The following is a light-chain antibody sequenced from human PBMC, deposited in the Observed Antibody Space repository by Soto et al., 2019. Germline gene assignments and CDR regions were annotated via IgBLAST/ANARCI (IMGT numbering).Light chain of an antibody. CDR1: SSNIGSHT. V-gene: IGLV1-44*01. CDR3: AAWDDSLNVVV. J-gene: IGLJ2*01. Sequence: QSVLTQPPSASGTPGQTIAISCSGGSSNIGSHTVNWYQQLPGTAPRLLIYSNTQRPSGVPDRFSGSKSGTSASLAISGLQSEYEGDSYCAAWDDSLNVVVFGGGTKLTVL. CDR2: SNT.